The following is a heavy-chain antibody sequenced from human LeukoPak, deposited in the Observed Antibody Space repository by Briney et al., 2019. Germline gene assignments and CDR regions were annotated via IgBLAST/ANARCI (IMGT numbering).Heavy chain of an antibody. Sequence: VKPGGSLRLSCAASGFTFSNAWMSWVRQAPGKGLEWVGRIKSKTDGGTTDYAAPVKGRFTISRDDSKNTLYLQMNSLKTEDTAVYYCTTDLGRRHSSSWSWGQGTLVTVSS. CDR1: GFTFSNAW. D-gene: IGHD6-13*01. CDR2: IKSKTDGGTT. V-gene: IGHV3-15*01. J-gene: IGHJ4*02. CDR3: TTDLGRRHSSSWS.